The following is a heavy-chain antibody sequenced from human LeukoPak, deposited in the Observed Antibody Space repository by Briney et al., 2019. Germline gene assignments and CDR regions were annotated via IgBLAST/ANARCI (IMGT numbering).Heavy chain of an antibody. V-gene: IGHV1-2*02. Sequence: KVSRKASGYTFTGYYMHWVRQAPGQGLEWMGWINPNSGGTNYAQKFQGRVTMTRDTSISTAYMELSRLRSDDTAVYYCAREGEDSGYAFDYWGQGTLVTVSS. CDR2: INPNSGGT. J-gene: IGHJ4*02. CDR1: GYTFTGYY. CDR3: AREGEDSGYAFDY. D-gene: IGHD5-12*01.